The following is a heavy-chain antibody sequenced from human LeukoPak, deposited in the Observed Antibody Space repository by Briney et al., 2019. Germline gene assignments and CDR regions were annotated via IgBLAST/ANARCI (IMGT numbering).Heavy chain of an antibody. V-gene: IGHV3-21*01. D-gene: IGHD2-15*01. CDR2: TSSSSSYI. J-gene: IGHJ3*02. Sequence: GGSLRLSCAASGFTFSSYSMNWVRQAPGKGLEWVSSTSSSSSYIYYADSVKGRFTISRDNAKNSLYLQMNSLRAEDTAVYYCARSAHCSGGGCSSAFDIWGQGTMVTVSS. CDR1: GFTFSSYS. CDR3: ARSAHCSGGGCSSAFDI.